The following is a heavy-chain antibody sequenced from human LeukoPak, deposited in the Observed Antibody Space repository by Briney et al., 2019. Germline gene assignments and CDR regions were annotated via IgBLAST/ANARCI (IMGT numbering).Heavy chain of an antibody. CDR2: INPSGGST. J-gene: IGHJ4*02. V-gene: IGHV1-46*01. D-gene: IGHD1-7*01. CDR1: GYTFTTYY. CDR3: ARDGYWNSRDY. Sequence: GASVKVSCKASGYTFTTYYMDWARQAPGQGLEWMGIINPSGGSTTYAQKFQGRVTMTRDTSTSTVYMELRSLRSDDTAVYYCARDGYWNSRDYWGQGTLVTVSS.